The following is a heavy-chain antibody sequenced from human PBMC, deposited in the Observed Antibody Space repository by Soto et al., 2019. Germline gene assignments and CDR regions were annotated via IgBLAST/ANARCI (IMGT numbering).Heavy chain of an antibody. CDR3: ARVGVWQQLDGDY. D-gene: IGHD6-13*01. J-gene: IGHJ4*02. CDR2: IYHSGST. V-gene: IGHV4-38-2*01. Sequence: SETLSLTCAVSGYSISSGYYWGWIRQPPGKGLEWIGSIYHSGSTYYNPSLKSRVTISVDTSKNQFSLKRSSVPAADTAVYYCARVGVWQQLDGDYWGQGTLVTVSS. CDR1: GYSISSGYY.